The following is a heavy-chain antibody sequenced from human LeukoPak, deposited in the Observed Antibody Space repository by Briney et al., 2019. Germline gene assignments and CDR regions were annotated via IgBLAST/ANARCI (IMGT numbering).Heavy chain of an antibody. Sequence: ASVKVSCKASGYTFTNYGITWVRQAPGQGLEWMGWISGHQGNTKYAQNFQGRVTMTIDTSTSTAYMDLRSLRSDDTAIYFCTRSDLATITAGPFEYWGQGTLVAVSS. D-gene: IGHD5-12*01. V-gene: IGHV1-18*01. J-gene: IGHJ4*02. CDR3: TRSDLATITAGPFEY. CDR1: GYTFTNYG. CDR2: ISGHQGNT.